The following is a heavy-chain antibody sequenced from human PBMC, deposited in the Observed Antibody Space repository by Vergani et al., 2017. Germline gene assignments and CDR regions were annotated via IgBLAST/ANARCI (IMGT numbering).Heavy chain of an antibody. J-gene: IGHJ4*02. D-gene: IGHD5-24*01. CDR1: GGSFSGYY. CDR3: ARDAEMATIS. V-gene: IGHV4-59*10. CDR2: IYTSGST. Sequence: QVQLQQWGAGLLKPSETLSLTCAVYGGSFSGYYWSWIRQPPGKGLEWIGRIYTSGSTNYNPSLKSRVTISVDTSKNQFSLKLSSVTAADTAVYYCARDAEMATISWGQGTLVTVSS.